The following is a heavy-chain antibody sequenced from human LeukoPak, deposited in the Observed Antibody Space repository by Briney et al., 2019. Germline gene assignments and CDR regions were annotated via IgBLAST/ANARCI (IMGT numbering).Heavy chain of an antibody. J-gene: IGHJ4*02. CDR1: GFTFSSYA. D-gene: IGHD6-13*01. Sequence: GSLRLSCAASGFTFSSYAMHWVRQAPGKGLEGVAVISYDGSNKYYADSVKGRFTISRDNSKNTLYLQMNSLRAEDTAVYYCARSIAAAGTLDYWGQGTLVTVSS. CDR2: ISYDGSNK. CDR3: ARSIAAAGTLDY. V-gene: IGHV3-30-3*01.